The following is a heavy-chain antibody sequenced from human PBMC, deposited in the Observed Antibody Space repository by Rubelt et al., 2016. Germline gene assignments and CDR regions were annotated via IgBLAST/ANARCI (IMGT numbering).Heavy chain of an antibody. V-gene: IGHV4-39*07. J-gene: IGHJ5*02. Sequence: QLQLQESGPGLVKPSETLSLTCTVSGGSISSSSYYWGWIRQPPGKGLEWIGEINHSGSTNYNPSLRSRFTISVDTSKNQFSLKLSFVTAADTAVYYCARRFGVVIIALNWFDPWGQGTLVTVAS. CDR1: GGSISSSSYY. CDR2: INHSGST. CDR3: ARRFGVVIIALNWFDP. D-gene: IGHD3-3*01.